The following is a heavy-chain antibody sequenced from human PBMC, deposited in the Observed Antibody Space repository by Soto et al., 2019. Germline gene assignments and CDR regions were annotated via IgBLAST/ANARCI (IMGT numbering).Heavy chain of an antibody. CDR3: ARSQGSSTSLEIYYYYYYGMDV. CDR2: IIPISGTA. Sequence: QVQLVQSGAEVEKPGSSVKVSCKASGGTFSSYAISWVRLAPGQGLEWMGGIIPISGTANYAQKFQGRVTITADESTSTVYMELSSLRSEDTAVYFCARSQGSSTSLEIYYYYYYGMDVWGQGTTVTVSS. V-gene: IGHV1-69*01. CDR1: GGTFSSYA. D-gene: IGHD2-2*01. J-gene: IGHJ6*02.